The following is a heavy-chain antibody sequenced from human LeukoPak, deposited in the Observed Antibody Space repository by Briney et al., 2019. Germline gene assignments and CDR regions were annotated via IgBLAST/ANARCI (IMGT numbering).Heavy chain of an antibody. J-gene: IGHJ4*02. Sequence: SVRVSCKASGGTFSNYAVSWVRQAPGQGLEWMGGFIPVFGPANYAQKFQGRVTITADESTSTAYMELSSLRSEGTAVYYCARAGEVYNSGSYLEYWGQGTLVTVSS. CDR2: FIPVFGPA. CDR3: ARAGEVYNSGSYLEY. D-gene: IGHD6-19*01. V-gene: IGHV1-69*13. CDR1: GGTFSNYA.